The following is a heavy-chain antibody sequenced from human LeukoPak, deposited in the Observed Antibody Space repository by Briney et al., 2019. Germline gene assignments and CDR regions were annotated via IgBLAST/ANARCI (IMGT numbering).Heavy chain of an antibody. CDR3: ARGGWYPESFQH. J-gene: IGHJ1*01. CDR1: GGSISSYY. D-gene: IGHD6-19*01. CDR2: IYYSGST. Sequence: SETLSLTCTVSGGSISSYYWNWIRQPPGKGLEWIGYIYYSGSTTYNPSLKSRVTISVDTSKNQFSLKLSSVTAADTAVYYCARGGWYPESFQHWGQGALVTVSS. V-gene: IGHV4-59*01.